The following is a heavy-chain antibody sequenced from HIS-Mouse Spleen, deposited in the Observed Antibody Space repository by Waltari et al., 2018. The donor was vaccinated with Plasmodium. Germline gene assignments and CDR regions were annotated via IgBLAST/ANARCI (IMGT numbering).Heavy chain of an antibody. D-gene: IGHD7-27*01. J-gene: IGHJ3*02. CDR2: INHSGST. Sequence: QVQLQQWGAGLLKPSETLSLTCAVYGGSFSGYYWSWIRQPPRKGLEWIGEINHSGSTNHTPSLKCRVTISVDPSKNQFSLKLRSVTAADTAVYYCARGQRGIDAFDIWGQGTMVTVSS. CDR1: GGSFSGYY. V-gene: IGHV4-34*01. CDR3: ARGQRGIDAFDI.